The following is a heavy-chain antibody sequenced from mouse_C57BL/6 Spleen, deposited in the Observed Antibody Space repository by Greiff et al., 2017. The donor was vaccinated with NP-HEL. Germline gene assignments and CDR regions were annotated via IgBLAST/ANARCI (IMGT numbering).Heavy chain of an antibody. J-gene: IGHJ3*01. Sequence: VKVEESGPGLVAPSQSLSITCTVSGFSLTSYGVDWVRQSPGKGLEWLGVIWGVGSTNYNSALKSRLSISKDNSKSQVFLKMNSLQTDDTAMYYCASRRTYDYPFAYWGQGTLVTVSA. V-gene: IGHV2-6*01. CDR1: GFSLTSYG. CDR2: IWGVGST. D-gene: IGHD2-4*01. CDR3: ASRRTYDYPFAY.